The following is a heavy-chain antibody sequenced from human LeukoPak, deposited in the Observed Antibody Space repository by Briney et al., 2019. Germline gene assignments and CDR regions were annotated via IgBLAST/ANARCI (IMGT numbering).Heavy chain of an antibody. D-gene: IGHD1-1*01. V-gene: IGHV3-64D*06. CDR2: ISSNGGST. J-gene: IGHJ5*02. Sequence: GGSLRLSCSASGFTFSSYSMHWVRQAPGKGLEYVSAISSNGGSTYYADSVKGRFTISRDNSKNTLYLQMSSLRAEDTAVYYCVKDATGTRFDPWGQGTLVTVSS. CDR3: VKDATGTRFDP. CDR1: GFTFSSYS.